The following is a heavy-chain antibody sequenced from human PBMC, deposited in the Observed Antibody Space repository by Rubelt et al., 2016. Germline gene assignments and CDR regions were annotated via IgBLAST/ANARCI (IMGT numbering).Heavy chain of an antibody. CDR3: ARLSITIFGVVVYYYGMDV. J-gene: IGHJ6*02. V-gene: IGHV1-69*01. CDR2: IIPIFGTA. D-gene: IGHD3-3*01. Sequence: QVQLVQSGAEVKKPGSSVKVSCKASGGTFSSYAISWVRQAPGQGLEWMGGIIPIFGTANYAQKFQGSGTMTADESTSTADMELSSLRSEDTAVYYCARLSITIFGVVVYYYGMDVWGQGTTVTVSS. CDR1: GGTFSSYA.